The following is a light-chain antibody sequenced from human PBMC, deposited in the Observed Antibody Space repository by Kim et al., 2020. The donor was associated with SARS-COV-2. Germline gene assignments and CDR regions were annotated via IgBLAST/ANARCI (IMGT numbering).Light chain of an antibody. CDR1: SLRSYY. CDR3: NSRDSSGNHRVV. CDR2: GKN. V-gene: IGLV3-19*01. J-gene: IGLJ2*01. Sequence: LGQTVRITCQGDSLRSYYASWYQQKPGQAPVLVIYGKNNRPSGIPDRFSGSSSGNTASLTITGAQAEDEADYYCNSRDSSGNHRVVFGGGTKLTVL.